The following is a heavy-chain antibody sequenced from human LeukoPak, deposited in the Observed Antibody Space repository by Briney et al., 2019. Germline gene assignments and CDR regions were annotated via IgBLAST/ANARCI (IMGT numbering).Heavy chain of an antibody. CDR3: AKSYDSSGYYPGY. V-gene: IGHV3-23*01. J-gene: IGHJ4*02. D-gene: IGHD3-22*01. CDR1: GFTFSSYA. CDR2: ISGSGGRT. Sequence: GGSLRLSCAASGFTFSSYAMSWVRQAPGKGLEWVSAISGSGGRTFYADSVKGRFTISRDNSKNTLYLQMNSLRAEDTAVYYCAKSYDSSGYYPGYWGQGTLVTVSS.